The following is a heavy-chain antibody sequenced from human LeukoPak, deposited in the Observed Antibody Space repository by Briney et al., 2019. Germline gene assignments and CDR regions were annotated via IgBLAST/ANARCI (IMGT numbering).Heavy chain of an antibody. D-gene: IGHD3-10*01. V-gene: IGHV3-48*04. Sequence: PGGSLRLSCAASGFTFSSYNMNWVRQAPGKGLEWVSYISSSGSTIYYADSAKGRFTISRDNAKNSLYLQMNSLRAEDTAVYYCARVWGSGNYYFDYWGQGTLVTVSS. CDR3: ARVWGSGNYYFDY. CDR1: GFTFSSYN. J-gene: IGHJ4*02. CDR2: ISSSGSTI.